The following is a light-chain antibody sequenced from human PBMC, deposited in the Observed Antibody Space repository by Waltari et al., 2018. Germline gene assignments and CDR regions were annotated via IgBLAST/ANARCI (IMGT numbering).Light chain of an antibody. J-gene: IGLJ3*02. Sequence: QAVLTQPSSLSASPGASASPTCPLRTGLNVGTYTTDRYKQKPGSPPQSLLRYKSNSEKERGSGVPSRFSGSKVASANSGILFISGLQSEDEADYYCLIWHDTDWVFGGGTKLTVL. CDR1: TGLNVGTYT. CDR2: YKSNSEK. CDR3: LIWHDTDWV. V-gene: IGLV5-45*02.